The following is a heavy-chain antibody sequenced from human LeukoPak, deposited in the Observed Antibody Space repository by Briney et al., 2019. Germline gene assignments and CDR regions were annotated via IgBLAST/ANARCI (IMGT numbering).Heavy chain of an antibody. V-gene: IGHV3-23*01. D-gene: IGHD6-19*01. CDR1: GFTFSGYV. Sequence: GGSLRLSCAASGFTFSGYVMTWVRQAPGKGLECVSSITFSSSHIYYADSVKGRFTISRDNSKNTLYLQMNSLRAEDTAVYYCAKNQGPIVVAGISDYWGQGTLVTVSS. CDR3: AKNQGPIVVAGISDY. CDR2: ITFSSSHI. J-gene: IGHJ4*02.